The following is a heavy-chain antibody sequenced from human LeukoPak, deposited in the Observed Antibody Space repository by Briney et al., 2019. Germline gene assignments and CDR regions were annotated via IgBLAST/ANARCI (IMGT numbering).Heavy chain of an antibody. CDR1: GFTFSTYW. CDR2: IKPDGSEK. V-gene: IGHV3-7*01. Sequence: GGSLRLSCAASGFTFSTYWMTWVRQAPGKGLEWVANIKPDGSEKYYVDSVKGRFTVSRDNAKNSLYLQMNSLRAEDTAVYYCARVRFLEWFQYYMDVWGKGTTVTVSS. CDR3: ARVRFLEWFQYYMDV. J-gene: IGHJ6*03. D-gene: IGHD3-3*01.